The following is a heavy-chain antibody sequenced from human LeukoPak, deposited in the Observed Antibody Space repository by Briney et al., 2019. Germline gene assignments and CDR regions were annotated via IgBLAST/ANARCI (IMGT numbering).Heavy chain of an antibody. Sequence: PGGSLVLSFAASGFSIFSNYMSWVRPAPGKGLEWVSVIYSDGTTYYADSVQGRFTISRDNSKNTVYLQMKSLRAEDTAVYFCARERSYYYYYMDVWGKGTTVTVSS. CDR1: GFSIFSNY. D-gene: IGHD3-10*01. V-gene: IGHV3-53*01. CDR2: IYSDGTT. CDR3: ARERSYYYYYMDV. J-gene: IGHJ6*03.